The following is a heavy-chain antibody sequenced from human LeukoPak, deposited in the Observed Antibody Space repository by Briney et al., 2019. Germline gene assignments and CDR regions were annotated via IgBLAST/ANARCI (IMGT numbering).Heavy chain of an antibody. CDR2: IYTSGST. J-gene: IGHJ4*02. D-gene: IGHD6-19*01. CDR3: ARGGSSGREY. V-gene: IGHV4-61*02. Sequence: PSQTLSLTCTVSGGSISSGSYYWSWIRQPAGKRLEWIGRIYTSGSTNYNPSLKSRVTISVDTSKNQFSLKLSSVTAADTAVYYCARGGSSGREYWGQGTLVTVSS. CDR1: GGSISSGSYY.